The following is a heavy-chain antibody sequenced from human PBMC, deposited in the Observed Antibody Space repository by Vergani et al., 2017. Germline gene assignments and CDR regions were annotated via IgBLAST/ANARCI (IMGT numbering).Heavy chain of an antibody. CDR1: GFTFSGYG. J-gene: IGHJ4*02. CDR2: ISSGSSSI. CDR3: ARSPLGDFWSGYFPGVY. V-gene: IGHV3-48*01. D-gene: IGHD3-3*01. Sequence: EVQLVESGGGLVLPGGSLRLSCAASGFTFSGYGMNWVRQAPGKGLEWVSYISSGSSSIYYADSVKGRFTISRDNAKNSLYLQMNSLRAEDTAVYYCARSPLGDFWSGYFPGVYWGQGTLVTVSS.